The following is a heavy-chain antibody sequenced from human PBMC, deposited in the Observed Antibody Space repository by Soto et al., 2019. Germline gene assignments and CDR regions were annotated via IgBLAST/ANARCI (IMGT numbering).Heavy chain of an antibody. D-gene: IGHD3-22*01. Sequence: QVQLVQSGAEVKKPGASVKVSCKASGYTFTSYDINWVRQATGQGLEWRGWMNPNSGNTGYAQKFQGRVTMTRNTSISTAYMELSSLRSEDTAVYYCARAHYYDSSGYYPNFDYWGQGTLVTVSS. CDR1: GYTFTSYD. CDR2: MNPNSGNT. CDR3: ARAHYYDSSGYYPNFDY. V-gene: IGHV1-8*01. J-gene: IGHJ4*02.